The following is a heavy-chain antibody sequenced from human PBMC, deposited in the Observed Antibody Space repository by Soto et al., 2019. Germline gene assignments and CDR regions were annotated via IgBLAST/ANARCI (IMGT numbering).Heavy chain of an antibody. CDR2: MNPNSGNT. D-gene: IGHD5-18*01. V-gene: IGHV1-8*01. J-gene: IGHJ4*02. CDR3: ARVRWIQLWSPFDY. CDR1: GYTFTSYD. Sequence: ASVKVSCKASGYTFTSYDINWVRQATGQGLEWMGWMNPNSGNTGYAQKFQGRVTMTRNTSISTAYMELSSLRSEDTAVYYCARVRWIQLWSPFDYWGQGTLVTVSS.